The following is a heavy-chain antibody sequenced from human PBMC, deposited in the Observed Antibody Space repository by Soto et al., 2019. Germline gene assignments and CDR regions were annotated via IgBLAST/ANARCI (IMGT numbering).Heavy chain of an antibody. Sequence: QVQLQESGPGLVKPSQTLSLTCTVSGGSISSGGYYWSWIRQHPGKGLEWIGYIYYSGSTYYNPSLKSRVTISVDTSKNQFSLKLSSVTAADTAVYYCAREKMATTHYMWFDPWGQGTLVTVSS. J-gene: IGHJ5*02. CDR2: IYYSGST. D-gene: IGHD5-12*01. CDR1: GGSISSGGYY. CDR3: AREKMATTHYMWFDP. V-gene: IGHV4-31*03.